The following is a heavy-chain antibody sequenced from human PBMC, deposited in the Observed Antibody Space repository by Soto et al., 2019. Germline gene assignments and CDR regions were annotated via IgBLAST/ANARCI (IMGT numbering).Heavy chain of an antibody. CDR2: IYYSGST. D-gene: IGHD3-22*01. V-gene: IGHV4-31*03. Sequence: SETLSLTCTFSGGSISSGGYYLGWIRQHPGKGLEWIGYIYYSGSTYYNPSLKSRVTISVDTSKNQFSLKLSSVTAADTAVYYCARGKYYYDSSGYYHYYFDYWGQGTLVTVSS. J-gene: IGHJ4*02. CDR1: GGSISSGGYY. CDR3: ARGKYYYDSSGYYHYYFDY.